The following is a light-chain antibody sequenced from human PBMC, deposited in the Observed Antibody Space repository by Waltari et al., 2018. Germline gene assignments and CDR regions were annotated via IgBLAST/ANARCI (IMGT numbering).Light chain of an antibody. Sequence: DIVMTQSPLSLPVTPGEPASISCRSSQSLLHSNGYNYLDWYRQKPGQSPQLLIYLGSNRASGVPDRFSGSGSGTDFTLKISRVEAEDVGVYYCMQALQTPYSFGQWTKLEIK. CDR3: MQALQTPYS. CDR1: QSLLHSNGYNY. CDR2: LGS. V-gene: IGKV2-28*01. J-gene: IGKJ2*03.